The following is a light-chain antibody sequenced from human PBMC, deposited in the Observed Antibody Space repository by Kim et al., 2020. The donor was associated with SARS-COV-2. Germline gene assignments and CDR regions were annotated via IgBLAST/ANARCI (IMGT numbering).Light chain of an antibody. Sequence: APGTSARITCGGNNIGSKRVHGYQQKPGQAPVLVIYYDSDLPSGIPERFSGSNSGNSATLTISRVEAGDEADYYCQVWDSSSDHVVFGGGTQLTDL. CDR2: YDS. V-gene: IGLV3-21*04. J-gene: IGLJ2*01. CDR3: QVWDSSSDHVV. CDR1: NIGSKR.